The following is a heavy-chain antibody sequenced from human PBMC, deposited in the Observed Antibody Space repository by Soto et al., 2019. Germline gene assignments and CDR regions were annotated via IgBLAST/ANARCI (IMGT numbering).Heavy chain of an antibody. J-gene: IGHJ4*02. Sequence: QVQLVESGAEVKKPGASVKVSCKASGDTFTTYGISWVRQAPGQGLEWMGTISPYNGNTHYAPKLQGRVTLTTDTSTNTAVMELKSLTSDDTAVYYCAGCGSGSCYYWGQGTLVTVSS. CDR1: GDTFTTYG. D-gene: IGHD2-15*01. V-gene: IGHV1-18*04. CDR2: ISPYNGNT. CDR3: AGCGSGSCYY.